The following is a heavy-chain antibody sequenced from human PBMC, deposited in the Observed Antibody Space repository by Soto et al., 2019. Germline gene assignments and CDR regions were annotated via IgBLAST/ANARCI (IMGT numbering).Heavy chain of an antibody. Sequence: QITLKESGPTLVRPAQTLTLTCDFSGFSLSTYHMGVAWIRQPPGKALEWLALIYWDDDKRYSPSLKDRLAISKDTSSNQVVLTITNIDPGDSATYVCAHAGDYDLMTCAHWGPGTLGTVSS. D-gene: IGHD4-17*01. CDR1: GFSLSTYHMG. CDR2: IYWDDDK. CDR3: AHAGDYDLMTCAH. V-gene: IGHV2-5*02. J-gene: IGHJ4*02.